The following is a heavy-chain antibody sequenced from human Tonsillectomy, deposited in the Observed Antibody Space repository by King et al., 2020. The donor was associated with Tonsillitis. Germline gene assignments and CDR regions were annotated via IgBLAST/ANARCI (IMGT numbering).Heavy chain of an antibody. V-gene: IGHV5-10-1*03. D-gene: IGHD3-9*01. CDR1: GYSFTNYW. Sequence: VQLLESGAEVKKPGESLRMSCKGSGYSFTNYWISLVRQIPGEGLEWMGRIDPSDSYTNYNPSFQGHITISPDKSISTAYLQWSSLKASDTAMYYCARLANYDTLTGNFYYYMDVWGKGTTVTVSS. CDR2: IDPSDSYT. J-gene: IGHJ6*03. CDR3: ARLANYDTLTGNFYYYMDV.